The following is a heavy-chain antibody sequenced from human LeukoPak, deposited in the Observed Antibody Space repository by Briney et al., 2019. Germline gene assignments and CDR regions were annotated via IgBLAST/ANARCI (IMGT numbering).Heavy chain of an antibody. CDR3: EAVYDSSGYYLGYMDV. CDR1: GFTVSSNY. J-gene: IGHJ6*03. D-gene: IGHD3-22*01. Sequence: GGSLRLSCAASGFTVSSNYMSWVRQAPGKGLEWVSVIYSGGSTYYADSVKGRFTISRDNSKNTLYLQMNGLRAEDTAVYYCEAVYDSSGYYLGYMDVWGKGTTVTVSS. CDR2: IYSGGST. V-gene: IGHV3-53*01.